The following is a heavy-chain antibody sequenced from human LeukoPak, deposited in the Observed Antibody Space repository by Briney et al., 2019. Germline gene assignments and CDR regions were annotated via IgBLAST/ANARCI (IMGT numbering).Heavy chain of an antibody. CDR1: GFTFSTYS. CDR2: TEPGTGS. Sequence: GGSLRLSCAASGFTFSTYSMNWVRLAPGKGLEWVSSTEPGTGSIADPVQRRFTISSDNAHNSLYLQMNSPRVEDTAVYYCARDYRDAYGYRYFDLWGRGTLVTVSS. V-gene: IGHV3-21*01. CDR3: ARDYRDAYGYRYFDL. D-gene: IGHD3-10*01. J-gene: IGHJ2*01.